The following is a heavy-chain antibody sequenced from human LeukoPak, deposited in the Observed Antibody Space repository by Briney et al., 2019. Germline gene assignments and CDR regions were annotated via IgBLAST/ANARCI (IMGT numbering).Heavy chain of an antibody. D-gene: IGHD5-24*01. J-gene: IGHJ3*02. V-gene: IGHV3-43*02. CDR2: ISGDGGRK. CDR3: AKGAGYNNGDASDI. Sequence: GGSLRLSCAASGFTFNNYAMHWVRQGPGKGLEWVSLISGDGGRKYYADSMKGRFTISRDNSKSSLYLQMNSLRTEDTALYYCAKGAGYNNGDASDIWGLGTMVTVSS. CDR1: GFTFNNYA.